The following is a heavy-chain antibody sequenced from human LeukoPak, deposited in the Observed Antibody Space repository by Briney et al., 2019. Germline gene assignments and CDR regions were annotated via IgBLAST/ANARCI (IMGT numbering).Heavy chain of an antibody. V-gene: IGHV3-7*04. CDR2: IKQDGSVK. CDR1: GFTFTSYW. Sequence: PGGSLRLSCAASGFTFTSYWMTWVRQAPEKGLEWVANIKQDGSVKNYVDSLRGRFTISRDNAKDSLYLQMNSLRAEDTAVYFCARNYYYRFDYWGQGTLAAVSS. J-gene: IGHJ4*02. CDR3: ARNYYYRFDY. D-gene: IGHD3-10*01.